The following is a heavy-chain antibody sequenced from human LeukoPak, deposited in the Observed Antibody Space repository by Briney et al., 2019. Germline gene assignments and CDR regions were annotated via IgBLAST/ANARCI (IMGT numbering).Heavy chain of an antibody. CDR2: MNPKSGNS. Sequence: GSVRVSCKASGNTLTTYDFNWVRQASGQGLEWMGWMNPKSGNSGYAESFQGRISLDINRSTDTAYMELTSLRFEDTAVYYCAIWEPAPNAFDPWGQGTLVTVSS. J-gene: IGHJ5*02. D-gene: IGHD1-14*01. V-gene: IGHV1-8*01. CDR3: AIWEPAPNAFDP. CDR1: GNTLTTYD.